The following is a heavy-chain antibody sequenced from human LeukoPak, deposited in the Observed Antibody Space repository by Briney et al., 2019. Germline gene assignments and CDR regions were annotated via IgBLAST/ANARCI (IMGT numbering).Heavy chain of an antibody. CDR1: GYTFTGYY. CDR3: ASVTYYDFWSGYSDRRTIDY. J-gene: IGHJ4*02. V-gene: IGHV1-2*02. D-gene: IGHD3-3*01. Sequence: ASVKVSCKASGYTFTGYYMHWVRQAPGQGLEWMGWINPNSGGTNYAQKFKGRVTMTRDKSISSPYMELSRLRSDDTAVYYCASVTYYDFWSGYSDRRTIDYWGQGTLITVSS. CDR2: INPNSGGT.